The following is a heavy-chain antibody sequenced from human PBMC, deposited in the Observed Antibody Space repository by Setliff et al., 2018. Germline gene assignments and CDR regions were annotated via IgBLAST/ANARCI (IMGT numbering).Heavy chain of an antibody. CDR2: IYYSGST. D-gene: IGHD3-3*02. V-gene: IGHV4-59*11. CDR3: AREGRSSISGWYMDV. CDR1: GGSISSHY. J-gene: IGHJ6*03. Sequence: SETLSLTCTVSGGSISSHYWSWIRQPPGKGLEWIGYIYYSGSTNYNPSLKSRVTISVDTSKNQFSLKLSSVTAADTAVYFCAREGRSSISGWYMDVWGRGTTVTVSS.